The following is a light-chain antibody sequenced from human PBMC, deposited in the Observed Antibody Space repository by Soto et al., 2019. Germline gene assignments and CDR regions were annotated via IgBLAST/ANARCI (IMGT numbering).Light chain of an antibody. Sequence: EIVLTQSPGTLSLSPGERATLSCRASQSVSSSYLAWYQQKPGQAPRLLIYGASTRATGIPARFSGSGSGTEFTLTISSLQSEDFAVYYCQQHDILPITFGQGTRLEIK. CDR2: GAS. J-gene: IGKJ5*01. CDR1: QSVSSSY. V-gene: IGKV3-20*01. CDR3: QQHDILPIT.